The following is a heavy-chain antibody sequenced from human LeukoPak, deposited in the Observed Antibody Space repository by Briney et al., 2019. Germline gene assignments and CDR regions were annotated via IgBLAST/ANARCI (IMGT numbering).Heavy chain of an antibody. D-gene: IGHD4-17*01. J-gene: IGHJ4*02. CDR1: GYTLTELS. CDR2: FDPEDGET. CDR3: ATADGDYFLDY. Sequence: ASVKVSCKVSGYTLTELSIHWVRQAPGKGREWMGGFDPEDGETIYAQKFQGRVTMTQDTSTDTAYLELSKLRSGEPAVYYCATADGDYFLDYWGQGTLVTVSS. V-gene: IGHV1-24*01.